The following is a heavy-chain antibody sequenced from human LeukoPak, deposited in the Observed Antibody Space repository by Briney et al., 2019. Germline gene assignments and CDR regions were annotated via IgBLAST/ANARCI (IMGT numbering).Heavy chain of an antibody. J-gene: IGHJ4*02. CDR3: ARDVGSYGVSDY. D-gene: IGHD1-26*01. V-gene: IGHV1-18*01. Sequence: GASVKVSCKASGYTFSSYNINWVRQAPGQGLEWMGWISAYNGNTNYAQKFQGRVTMTTDTSTSTAYMELRSLRSDDTAVYYCARDVGSYGVSDYWGQGTLVTVSS. CDR1: GYTFSSYN. CDR2: ISAYNGNT.